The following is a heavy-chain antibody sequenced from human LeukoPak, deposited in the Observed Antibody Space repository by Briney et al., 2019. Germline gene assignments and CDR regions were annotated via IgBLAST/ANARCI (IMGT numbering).Heavy chain of an antibody. D-gene: IGHD3-10*01. CDR2: IRGSGGST. Sequence: GGSLRLSCAASGITFITSAMSWVRQAPGKGLEWVSAIRGSGGSTYYADSVKGRFTISRDNSKNTLHLQMNSLRVEDTAVYYCAKLLRGTVVPYYDYWGQGTLVTVSS. CDR1: GITFITSA. CDR3: AKLLRGTVVPYYDY. J-gene: IGHJ4*02. V-gene: IGHV3-23*01.